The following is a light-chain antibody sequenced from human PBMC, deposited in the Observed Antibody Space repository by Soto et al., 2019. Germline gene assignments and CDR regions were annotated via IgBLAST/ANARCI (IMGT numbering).Light chain of an antibody. V-gene: IGKV1-5*03. J-gene: IGKJ4*01. CDR1: QSISSW. CDR2: KAS. Sequence: DIQMTQSPSTLSASVGDGVTITCRASQSISSWLAWYQQKPGKAPKLLIYKASSLESGVPSRFSGSGSGTEFTLTISSLQPEDFATYYCQHANSFPLTFGGGTKVDIK. CDR3: QHANSFPLT.